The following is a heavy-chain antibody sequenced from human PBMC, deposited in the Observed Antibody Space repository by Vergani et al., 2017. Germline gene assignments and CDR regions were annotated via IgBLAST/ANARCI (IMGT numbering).Heavy chain of an antibody. Sequence: QVQLVESGGGLVKPGGSLRLPCAASGFTFSDYYMSWIRQAPGKGLEWVSYISSCGSTIYYADSVKGQFTISRENAKNSLYLHMNSQRAEDTAVYYCARAEGHEDEYYYYMDVWGKGTTVTVSS. CDR3: ARAEGHEDEYYYYMDV. CDR2: ISSCGSTI. D-gene: IGHD5-24*01. CDR1: GFTFSDYY. J-gene: IGHJ6*03. V-gene: IGHV3-11*01.